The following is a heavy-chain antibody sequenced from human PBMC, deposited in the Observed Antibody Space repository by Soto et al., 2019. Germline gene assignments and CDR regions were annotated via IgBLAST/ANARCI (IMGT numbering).Heavy chain of an antibody. Sequence: GGSLRLSCAASGFTFSSYSMNWVRQAPGKGLEWVSSISSSSSYIYYADSVKGRFTISRDNAKNSLYLQMNSLRAEDTAVYYCAREVVVISSGVVDFDIRGHGTMITVPS. CDR2: ISSSSSYI. CDR3: AREVVVISSGVVDFDI. V-gene: IGHV3-21*01. CDR1: GFTFSSYS. D-gene: IGHD3-22*01. J-gene: IGHJ3*02.